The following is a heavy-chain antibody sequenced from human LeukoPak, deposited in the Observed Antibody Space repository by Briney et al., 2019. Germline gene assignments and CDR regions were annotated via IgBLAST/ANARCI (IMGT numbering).Heavy chain of an antibody. D-gene: IGHD3-10*01. CDR1: GFTFSSYW. Sequence: GESLRLSCAASGFTFSSYWMHWVRQAPGKGLVWVSRINNDGSDTSYVDSVKGRFTTSRDNAKNTLYLQMNSLRAEDAAVYYCARYYGSGTYSLDNWGQGTLVTVSS. V-gene: IGHV3-74*01. CDR2: INNDGSDT. J-gene: IGHJ4*02. CDR3: ARYYGSGTYSLDN.